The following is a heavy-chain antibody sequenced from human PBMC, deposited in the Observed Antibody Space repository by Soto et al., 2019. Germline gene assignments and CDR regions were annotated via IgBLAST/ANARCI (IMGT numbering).Heavy chain of an antibody. D-gene: IGHD3-10*01. CDR1: GFTFNDYS. J-gene: IGHJ6*02. CDR3: VRAGHVFDVRYYGMDL. Sequence: PGGSLRLSCEASGFTFNDYSMDWVRQAPGKGLEWVSSISSSGTYIYYADSVKGRFAISRDNANNVMYLQMDTLRAEDTAVYYCVRAGHVFDVRYYGMDLWGQGTTVTVSS. CDR2: ISSSGTYI. V-gene: IGHV3-21*01.